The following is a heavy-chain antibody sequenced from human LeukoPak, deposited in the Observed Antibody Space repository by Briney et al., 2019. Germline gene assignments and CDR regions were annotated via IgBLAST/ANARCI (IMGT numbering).Heavy chain of an antibody. V-gene: IGHV3-23*01. CDR3: ARRGYDYVWGSYRRLYYFDY. CDR2: ITGSGGST. Sequence: GGTLRLSCAASGFTFSNYGLSWVRQAPGKGLEWVSGITGSGGSTYYADSVKGRFTISRDNSKNTLYLQMNSLRAEDTAVYYCARRGYDYVWGSYRRLYYFDYWGQGTLVTVSS. CDR1: GFTFSNYG. D-gene: IGHD3-16*02. J-gene: IGHJ4*02.